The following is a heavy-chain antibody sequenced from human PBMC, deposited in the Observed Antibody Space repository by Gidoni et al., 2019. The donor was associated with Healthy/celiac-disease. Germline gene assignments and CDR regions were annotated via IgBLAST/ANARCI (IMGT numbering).Heavy chain of an antibody. J-gene: IGHJ4*02. Sequence: QVPLVQSGAEVKKPGSSVKVSCKASGGTFSSYTISWVRQAPGQGLEWMGRILPILGIANYAQKFQGRVTITADKSTSTAYMELSSLRSEDTAVYYCARDQRGYSYGYADYWGQGTLVTVSS. CDR3: ARDQRGYSYGYADY. CDR2: ILPILGIA. D-gene: IGHD5-18*01. CDR1: GGTFSSYT. V-gene: IGHV1-69*08.